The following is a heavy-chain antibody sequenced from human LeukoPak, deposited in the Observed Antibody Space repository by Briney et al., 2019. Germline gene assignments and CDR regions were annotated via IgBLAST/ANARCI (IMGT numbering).Heavy chain of an antibody. CDR3: ARAIRYCSSTSCTGGWFDP. CDR2: IIPIFGTA. D-gene: IGHD2-2*01. CDR1: GGTFSSYA. J-gene: IGHJ5*02. V-gene: IGHV1-69*13. Sequence: SVKVSCKASGGTFSSYAISWVRQAPGQGLEWMGGIIPIFGTANYAQKFRGRVTITADESTSTAYMELSSLRSEDTAVYYCARAIRYCSSTSCTGGWFDPWGQGTLVTVSS.